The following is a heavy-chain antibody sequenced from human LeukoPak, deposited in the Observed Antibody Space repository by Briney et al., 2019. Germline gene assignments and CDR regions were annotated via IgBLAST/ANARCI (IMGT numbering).Heavy chain of an antibody. J-gene: IGHJ5*02. V-gene: IGHV4-59*11. CDR2: IYYSGST. CDR1: GGSISSHY. D-gene: IGHD4-17*01. Sequence: SETLSLTCSDSGGSISSHYWSWIRHPPGKGLEWIGYIYYSGSTKYNPSLKRRATISVDTSKNQFSLKLSSVTAADTAVYYCARGGTTVTPGLLWFDPWGQGTLVTVSS. CDR3: ARGGTTVTPGLLWFDP.